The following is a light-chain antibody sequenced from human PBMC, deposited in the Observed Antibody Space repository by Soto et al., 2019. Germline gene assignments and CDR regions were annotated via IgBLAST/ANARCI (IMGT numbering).Light chain of an antibody. CDR1: QSPLHSSGYNY. CDR2: LGS. V-gene: IGKV2-28*01. J-gene: IGKJ1*01. Sequence: IVMTQSPLSLPVTPVGPASISCRSSQSPLHSSGYNYLVWYLQKPGQSQQLLIYLGSNRAFGVPDRLRGSGSGTDFTLNTSRVEAEDVVFYLCMQALLTPTFGQGTHVKIK. CDR3: MQALLTPT.